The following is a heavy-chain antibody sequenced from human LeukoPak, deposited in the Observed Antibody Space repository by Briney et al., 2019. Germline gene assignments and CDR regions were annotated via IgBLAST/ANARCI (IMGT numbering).Heavy chain of an antibody. D-gene: IGHD2-2*01. CDR1: GYTFTGYY. J-gene: IGHJ4*02. V-gene: IGHV1-2*02. CDR2: INPNSGGT. CDR3: ARGPGYCSSTSCYSFDY. Sequence: ASVKVSCKASGYTFTGYYMHWVRQAPGQGLEWMGWINPNSGGTNYAQKFQGRVTMTRDTSISTAYMELSRLRSDATAVYYCARGPGYCSSTSCYSFDYWAQGPLVTVS.